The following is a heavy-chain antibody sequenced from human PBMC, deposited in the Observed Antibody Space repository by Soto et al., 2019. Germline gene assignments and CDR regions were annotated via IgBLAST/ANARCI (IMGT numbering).Heavy chain of an antibody. CDR1: GFTFSNFG. CDR3: VKDGSSGWPYYYGMDV. CDR2: ISYDGSNK. V-gene: IGHV3-30*18. Sequence: VQLVESGGGMIQPGKSLRLSCVGSGFTFSNFGMHWVRQAPGKGLEWVAGISYDGSNKYYADSVKGRFTISRDNSKNTLYLQMSSLRAEDTAVYYCVKDGSSGWPYYYGMDVWGQGTTVTVSS. J-gene: IGHJ6*02. D-gene: IGHD6-19*01.